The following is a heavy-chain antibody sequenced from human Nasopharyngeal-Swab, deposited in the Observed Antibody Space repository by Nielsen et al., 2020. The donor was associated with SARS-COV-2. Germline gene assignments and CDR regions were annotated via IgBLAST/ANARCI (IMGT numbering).Heavy chain of an antibody. Sequence: GGPLRLSCAASGVTFSSYGMHWVRQAPGKGLERVAVIWYDGSNKYYADSVKARFTISRDNSKNTLYLQMNSLRAEDTAVYSCARDRHGWLRFWFDPWGQGTLVTVSS. CDR2: IWYDGSNK. CDR3: ARDRHGWLRFWFDP. CDR1: GVTFSSYG. J-gene: IGHJ5*02. D-gene: IGHD5-12*01. V-gene: IGHV3-33*01.